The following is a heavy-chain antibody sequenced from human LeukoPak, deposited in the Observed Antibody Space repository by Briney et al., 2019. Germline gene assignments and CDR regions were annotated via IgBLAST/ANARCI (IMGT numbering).Heavy chain of an antibody. CDR3: AKGGYYDILTGYYFDY. Sequence: GGSLRLSCAASGFTFSSYAMSWVRQAPGKGLAWVSAISGSGGSTYYADSVKGRFTISRDNSKNTLYLQMNSLRAEDTAVYYCAKGGYYDILTGYYFDYWGQGTLVTVSS. CDR1: GFTFSSYA. J-gene: IGHJ4*02. CDR2: ISGSGGST. V-gene: IGHV3-23*01. D-gene: IGHD3-9*01.